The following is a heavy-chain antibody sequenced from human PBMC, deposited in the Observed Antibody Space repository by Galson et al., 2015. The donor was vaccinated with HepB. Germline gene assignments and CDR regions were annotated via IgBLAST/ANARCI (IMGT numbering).Heavy chain of an antibody. V-gene: IGHV1-46*01. CDR1: GYTFTNYF. D-gene: IGHD1-26*01. CDR3: VRERSGGYFDY. Sequence: SCKASGYTFTNYFIHWVRQAPGQGLEWTVIINTYNGDTVSAQNFQGRLTVTRDTSTSTVYMELTSLSSEDTAVYFCVRERSGGYFDYWGQGTPVTVSS. CDR2: INTYNGDT. J-gene: IGHJ4*02.